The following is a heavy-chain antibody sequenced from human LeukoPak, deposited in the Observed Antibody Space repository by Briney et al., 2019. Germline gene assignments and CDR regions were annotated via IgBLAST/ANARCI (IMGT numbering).Heavy chain of an antibody. CDR3: ARDRPSGGTYYDILTGYPTFDP. Sequence: PGRSLRLSCAASGFTFSSYGMHWVRQAPGKGLEWVAVIWYDGSNKYYADSVKGRFTISRDNSKNTLYLQMNSLRAEDTAVYYCARDRPSGGTYYDILTGYPTFDPWGRGTLVTVSS. D-gene: IGHD3-9*01. V-gene: IGHV3-33*01. CDR2: IWYDGSNK. CDR1: GFTFSSYG. J-gene: IGHJ5*02.